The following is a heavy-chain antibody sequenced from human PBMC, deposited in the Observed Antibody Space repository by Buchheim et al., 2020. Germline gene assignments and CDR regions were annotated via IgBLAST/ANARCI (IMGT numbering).Heavy chain of an antibody. J-gene: IGHJ4*02. CDR3: AKDTGYYYDSSGSDFDY. Sequence: QVQLVESGGGVVQPGRSVRLSCAASGFTFSNYGMHWVRQVPGKGLEWLTTISYDGNRRYYADSVKGRFTISRDNSKNTLYLQMNSLGAEDTAVYYCAKDTGYYYDSSGSDFDYWGQGTL. CDR1: GFTFSNYG. V-gene: IGHV3-30*18. D-gene: IGHD3-22*01. CDR2: ISYDGNRR.